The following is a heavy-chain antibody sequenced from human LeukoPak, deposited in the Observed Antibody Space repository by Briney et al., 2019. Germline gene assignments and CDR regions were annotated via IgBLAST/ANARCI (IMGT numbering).Heavy chain of an antibody. Sequence: ASVKVSCKASGYTFTSYGISRVRQAPGQGLEWMGLFSAYKGNTNYAQTLQGRVPLTTDTSTSTAYMELRSLRSDDTDVYYCARGSSYGSNRPYYYSGMDVWGQGTTVTVSS. V-gene: IGHV1-18*01. CDR3: ARGSSYGSNRPYYYSGMDV. CDR1: GYTFTSYG. J-gene: IGHJ6*02. D-gene: IGHD3-10*01. CDR2: FSAYKGNT.